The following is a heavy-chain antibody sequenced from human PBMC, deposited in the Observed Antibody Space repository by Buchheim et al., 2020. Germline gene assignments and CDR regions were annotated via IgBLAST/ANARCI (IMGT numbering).Heavy chain of an antibody. CDR2: IDWDDDK. D-gene: IGHD5-18*01. V-gene: IGHV2-70*17. CDR1: GFSLSTSGMC. J-gene: IGHJ6*03. Sequence: QVTLRESGPALVKPTQTLTLTCTFSGFSLSTSGMCVSWIRQPPGKALEWLARIDWDDDKFYSSSLETRLTIYKDTSKNLVVLTMTNMDPVDTATFYCARTVDTSMTNYYMDVWGTGTT. CDR3: ARTVDTSMTNYYMDV.